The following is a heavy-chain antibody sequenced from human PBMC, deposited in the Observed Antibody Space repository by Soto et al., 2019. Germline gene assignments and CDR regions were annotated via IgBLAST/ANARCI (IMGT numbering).Heavy chain of an antibody. CDR1: GGSISSGGYS. CDR3: ARAGFLEWLLTFDP. D-gene: IGHD3-3*01. CDR2: IYHSGST. V-gene: IGHV4-30-2*02. Sequence: PSETLSLTCAVSGGSISSGGYSWSWIRQPPGKGLEWIGYIYHSGSTYYNPSLKSRVTISVDTSKNQFSLKLSSVTAADTAVYYCARAGFLEWLLTFDPWGQGTLVTVSS. J-gene: IGHJ5*02.